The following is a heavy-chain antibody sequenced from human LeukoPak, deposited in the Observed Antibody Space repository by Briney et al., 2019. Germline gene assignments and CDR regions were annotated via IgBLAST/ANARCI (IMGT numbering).Heavy chain of an antibody. J-gene: IGHJ4*02. V-gene: IGHV3-23*01. Sequence: PGGSLRLSCAASGFTFSSYAMSWVRQAPGKGLEWVSAISGSGGSTYYADSVKGRFTISRDNSKNTLYLQMNSLRAEDTAVYYCARGKYYDILTGPIGHFDYWGQGTQVTVSS. CDR2: ISGSGGST. CDR3: ARGKYYDILTGPIGHFDY. CDR1: GFTFSSYA. D-gene: IGHD3-9*01.